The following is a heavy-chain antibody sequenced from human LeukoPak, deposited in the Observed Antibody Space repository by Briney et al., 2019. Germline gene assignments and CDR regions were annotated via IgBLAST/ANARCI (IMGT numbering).Heavy chain of an antibody. Sequence: GGSLRLSCAASGFIVSSNYMSWVRQAPGKGLEWVSVTYSGTNTYYADSVKGRFTISRDSSKNTLYLQMNSLRAEDTAVYYCARAGLDSSGQHPHDYWGQGALVTVSS. V-gene: IGHV3-66*02. CDR2: TYSGTNT. CDR3: ARAGLDSSGQHPHDY. D-gene: IGHD3-22*01. CDR1: GFIVSSNY. J-gene: IGHJ4*02.